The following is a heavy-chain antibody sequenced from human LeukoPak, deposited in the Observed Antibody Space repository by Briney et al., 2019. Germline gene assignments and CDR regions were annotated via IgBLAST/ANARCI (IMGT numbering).Heavy chain of an antibody. CDR3: ARGSAYRSFDY. D-gene: IGHD4-11*01. J-gene: IGHJ4*02. CDR2: LYTSGTT. Sequence: SQTLSLTCTVSGASISSGSYSWSWIRQPAGEGLEWIGRLYTSGTTNYSSSLKSRITMSVDTSKNQFSLKLSSVTAADTAVYYCARGSAYRSFDYWGQGTLVSVSS. V-gene: IGHV4-61*02. CDR1: GASISSGSYS.